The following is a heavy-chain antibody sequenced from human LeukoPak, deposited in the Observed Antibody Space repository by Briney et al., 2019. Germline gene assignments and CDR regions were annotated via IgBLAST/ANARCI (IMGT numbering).Heavy chain of an antibody. CDR3: ARGGSGPYPRLDY. D-gene: IGHD6-19*01. Sequence: PSETLSLTCTVSGGSISSGGYYWSRIRQHPGEGLEWIGYIYYSGSTYYNPSLKSRVTISVDTSKNQFSLKLSSVTAADTAVYYCARGGSGPYPRLDYWGQGSLVTVSS. V-gene: IGHV4-31*03. J-gene: IGHJ4*02. CDR2: IYYSGST. CDR1: GGSISSGGYY.